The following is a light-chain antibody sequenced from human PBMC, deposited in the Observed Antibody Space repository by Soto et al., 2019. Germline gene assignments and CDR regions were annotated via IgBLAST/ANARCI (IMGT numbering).Light chain of an antibody. V-gene: IGKV3-20*01. Sequence: EIVLTQSPGTLSLSPGERATLSCRASQSVSSSYLAWYQQKPGQAPRLLIYDASNRATGIPARFSGSGSGTDFTLTISSLEPEDIATYYCQQYDYLPITFAQGTRLEIK. J-gene: IGKJ5*01. CDR1: QSVSSSY. CDR3: QQYDYLPIT. CDR2: DAS.